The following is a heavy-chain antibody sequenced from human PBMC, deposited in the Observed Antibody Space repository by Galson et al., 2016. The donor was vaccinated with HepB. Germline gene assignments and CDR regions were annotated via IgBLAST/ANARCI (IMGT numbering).Heavy chain of an antibody. CDR3: AKLFGGGYKYGYRYYYNGMDV. V-gene: IGHV3-23*01. J-gene: IGHJ6*02. D-gene: IGHD5-18*01. CDR2: ISGRGDST. Sequence: SLRLSCAASGFSFSDYALSWVRQAPGKGLEWVSTISGRGDSTYYADSVMGRFTVSRDNSKNTLYLQMNSLRAEDTAVYYCAKLFGGGYKYGYRYYYNGMDVWGQGTTVTVSS. CDR1: GFSFSDYA.